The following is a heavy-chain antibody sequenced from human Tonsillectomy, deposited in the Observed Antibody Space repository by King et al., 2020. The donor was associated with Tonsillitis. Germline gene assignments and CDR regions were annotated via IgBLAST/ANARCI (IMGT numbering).Heavy chain of an antibody. J-gene: IGHJ4*02. V-gene: IGHV3-23*04. Sequence: VQLVESGGGSVQSGGSLRLSCAASGFSFSSYAMSWVRQAPGKGLEWVSTISGSGGSTYYADSVKGRFAISRDNSKNTLILQVNSLRAEDTAVYYCAKGRRSRPATCYEDWGQGALVTVSS. CDR2: ISGSGGST. CDR1: GFSFSSYA. D-gene: IGHD5-12*01. CDR3: AKGRRSRPATCYED.